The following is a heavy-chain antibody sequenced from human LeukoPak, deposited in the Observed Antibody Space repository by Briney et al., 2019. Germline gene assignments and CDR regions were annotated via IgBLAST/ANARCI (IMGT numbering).Heavy chain of an antibody. CDR1: GGSISSYY. V-gene: IGHV4-59*01. Sequence: SETLSLTCTVSGGSISSYYWSWIRQPPGKGLEWIGYIYYSGSTNYNPSLKSRVTISVDTSKNQFSLKLSSVTAADTAVYYCARTLPITMVRGPLRAFDIWGQGTMVIVSS. J-gene: IGHJ3*02. CDR3: ARTLPITMVRGPLRAFDI. CDR2: IYYSGST. D-gene: IGHD3-10*01.